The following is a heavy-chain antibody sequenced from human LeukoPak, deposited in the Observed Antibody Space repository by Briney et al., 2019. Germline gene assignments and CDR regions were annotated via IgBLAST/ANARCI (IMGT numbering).Heavy chain of an antibody. Sequence: PSETLSLTCTVSGGSISSYYWSWIRQPPGKGLEWIGYIYYSGSTKYNPSLKSRVTISVDTSKNQFSLKLRSVTAADTAVYYCARSPDWDPFDYWGQGTLVTVSS. CDR3: ARSPDWDPFDY. CDR1: GGSISSYY. J-gene: IGHJ4*02. CDR2: IYYSGST. D-gene: IGHD3-9*01. V-gene: IGHV4-59*08.